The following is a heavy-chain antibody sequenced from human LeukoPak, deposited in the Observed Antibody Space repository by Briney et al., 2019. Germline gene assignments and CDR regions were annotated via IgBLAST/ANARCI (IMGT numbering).Heavy chain of an antibody. CDR2: IRYDGSNK. V-gene: IGHV3-30*02. D-gene: IGHD4-11*01. CDR1: GFTFSSYG. CDR3: AKEPRGSNYVWYFDY. Sequence: PGRSLRLSCAASGFTFSSYGMHWVRQAPGKGLEWVAVIRYDGSNKYYADSVKGRFTISRDNSKNTLYLQMNSLRAEDTAVYYCAKEPRGSNYVWYFDYWGHGTLVTVSS. J-gene: IGHJ4*01.